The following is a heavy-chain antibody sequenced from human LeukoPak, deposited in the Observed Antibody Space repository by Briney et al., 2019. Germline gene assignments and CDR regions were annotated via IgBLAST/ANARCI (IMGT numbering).Heavy chain of an antibody. D-gene: IGHD3-16*02. CDR2: IYTSGST. Sequence: SETLSLTCTVSGGSISSGSYYWSWIRQPAGKGLEWIGRIYTSGSTNYNPSLKSRVTISVDTSKNQFSLKLSSVTAADTAVYYRARVSDYVWGSYRSDIWGQGTMVTVSS. J-gene: IGHJ3*02. CDR3: ARVSDYVWGSYRSDI. CDR1: GGSISSGSYY. V-gene: IGHV4-61*02.